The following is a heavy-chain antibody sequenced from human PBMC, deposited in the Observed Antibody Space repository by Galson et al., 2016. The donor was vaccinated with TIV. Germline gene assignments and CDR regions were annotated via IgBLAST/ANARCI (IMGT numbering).Heavy chain of an antibody. D-gene: IGHD5-24*01. J-gene: IGHJ4*02. V-gene: IGHV3-30*03. CDR1: GFTFSNYN. Sequence: SLRLSCAASGFTFSNYNMNWVRQAPGKGLEWVAVISSDGNNEYYAGSVKGRFTISRDNSENTLYLRLNNLRPEDTAVYYCVREGPDGYNPYFDYWGQGTLVTVSS. CDR2: ISSDGNNE. CDR3: VREGPDGYNPYFDY.